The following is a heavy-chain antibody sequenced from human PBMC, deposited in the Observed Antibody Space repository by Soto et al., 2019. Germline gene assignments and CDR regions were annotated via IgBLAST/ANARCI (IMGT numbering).Heavy chain of an antibody. CDR1: GGSISSGGYY. CDR3: ARGGRFQFSNWFDP. J-gene: IGHJ5*02. D-gene: IGHD3-10*01. CDR2: IYSSGST. Sequence: SETLSLTCTVSGGSISSGGYYWTWIRQHPGKGLEWIGYIYSSGSTYYNPSLKSQVTISADTPKNQFSLKLSSVTAADTAVYYCARGGRFQFSNWFDPWGQGTLVSV. V-gene: IGHV4-31*01.